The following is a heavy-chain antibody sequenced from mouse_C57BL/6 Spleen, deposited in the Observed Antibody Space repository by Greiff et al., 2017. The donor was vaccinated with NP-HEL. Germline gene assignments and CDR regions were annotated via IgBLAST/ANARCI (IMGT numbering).Heavy chain of an antibody. CDR3: ARRGYYGRAMDY. Sequence: VQLQQPGAELVRPGTSVKLSCKASGYTFTSYWMHWVKQRPGQGLEWIGVIDPSDSYTNYNQKFKGKATLTVDTSSSTAYMQLSSLTSEDSAVYYCARRGYYGRAMDYWGQGTSVTVSS. D-gene: IGHD1-1*01. V-gene: IGHV1-59*01. CDR1: GYTFTSYW. J-gene: IGHJ4*01. CDR2: IDPSDSYT.